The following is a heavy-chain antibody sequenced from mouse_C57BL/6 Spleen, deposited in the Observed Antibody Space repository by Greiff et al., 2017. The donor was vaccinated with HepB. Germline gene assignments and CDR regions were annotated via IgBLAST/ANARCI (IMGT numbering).Heavy chain of an antibody. V-gene: IGHV1-54*01. D-gene: IGHD1-1*01. J-gene: IGHJ3*01. CDR1: GYAFTNYL. CDR2: INPGSGGT. CDR3: ARGERISTVVAAFAY. Sequence: QVQLKQSGAELVRPGTSVKVSCKASGYAFTNYLIEWVKQRPGQGLEWIGVINPGSGGTNYNEKFKGKATLTADKSSSTAYMQLSSLTSEDSAVYFCARGERISTVVAAFAYWGQGTMVTVSA.